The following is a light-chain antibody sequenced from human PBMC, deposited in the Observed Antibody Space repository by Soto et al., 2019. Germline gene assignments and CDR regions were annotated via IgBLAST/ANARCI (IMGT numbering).Light chain of an antibody. Sequence: QSALTQPPSASGSPGQSVTISCTGTSSDVGGYNYVSWYQQPPGNAPKLMIYEVSKRPSGVPDRFSGSKSGNTASLTVSGLQAEDEADYYCSSYAGSNTFVFGTGTKLTVL. CDR3: SSYAGSNTFV. CDR2: EVS. J-gene: IGLJ1*01. V-gene: IGLV2-8*01. CDR1: SSDVGGYNY.